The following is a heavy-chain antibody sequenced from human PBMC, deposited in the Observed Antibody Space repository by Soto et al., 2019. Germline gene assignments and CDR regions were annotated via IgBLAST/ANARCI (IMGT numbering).Heavy chain of an antibody. V-gene: IGHV5-51*01. J-gene: IGHJ5*02. CDR3: AKLGKWDLVNDNWFDP. CDR2: IYPGDSDT. CDR1: GNSFNNW. D-gene: IGHD1-26*01. Sequence: GESLKISCKGLGNSFNNWIGWVRQMPGKGLEWVGIIYPGDSDTRYSPSFQGQVTISADKSISTAYLQWSSLNPSDSAMYYCAKLGKWDLVNDNWFDPWGQGNLVTVSS.